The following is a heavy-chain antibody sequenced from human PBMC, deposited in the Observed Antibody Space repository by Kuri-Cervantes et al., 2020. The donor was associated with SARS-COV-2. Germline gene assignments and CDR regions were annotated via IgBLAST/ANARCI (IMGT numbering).Heavy chain of an antibody. J-gene: IGHJ4*02. CDR1: GFSLSASGVG. D-gene: IGHD2-8*01. V-gene: IGHV2-5*05. Sequence: SGPTLVTPTQTLTLTCTFSGFSLSASGVGVGWIRQPPGKALEWHALIYLDDDKRYGPSLKSRLTITKYTYKNQVVLKMTNMDPVDTATYYCAHSTTTDPEYWSWCLDYWGQGTLVTVSS. CDR2: IYLDDDK. CDR3: AHSTTTDPEYWSWCLDY.